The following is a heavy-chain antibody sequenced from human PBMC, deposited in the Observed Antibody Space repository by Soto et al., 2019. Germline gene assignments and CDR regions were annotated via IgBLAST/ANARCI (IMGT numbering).Heavy chain of an antibody. Sequence: PSETLSLTCTVSGGSISSYYWSWIRQPPGKGLEWIGYIYYSGSTNYNPSPKSRVTISVDTSKNQFSLKLSSVTAADTAVYYCAREFGSSSWKEGLDYWGQGTLVTVSS. CDR3: AREFGSSSWKEGLDY. D-gene: IGHD6-13*01. V-gene: IGHV4-59*01. J-gene: IGHJ4*02. CDR2: IYYSGST. CDR1: GGSISSYY.